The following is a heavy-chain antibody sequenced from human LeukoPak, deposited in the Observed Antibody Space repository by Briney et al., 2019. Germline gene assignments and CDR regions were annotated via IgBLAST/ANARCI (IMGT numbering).Heavy chain of an antibody. CDR3: AKSQNYYDNSGYYYLDY. J-gene: IGHJ4*02. D-gene: IGHD3-22*01. CDR1: GFIFTDYG. Sequence: PGGSLRLSCAASGFIFTDYGMHWVRQAPGKGLEWVTFIRYDGHNKYYADSVKGRFTISRDNSKNTLYLQMNSLRPEDTAVYYCAKSQNYYDNSGYYYLDYWGQGNLVTVSS. V-gene: IGHV3-30*02. CDR2: IRYDGHNK.